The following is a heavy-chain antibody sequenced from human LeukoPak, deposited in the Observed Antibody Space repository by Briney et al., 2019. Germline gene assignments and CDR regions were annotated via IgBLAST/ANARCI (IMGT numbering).Heavy chain of an antibody. CDR3: ARLFHYDSSGYFDY. V-gene: IGHV4-59*08. Sequence: SETLSLTCTVSGGSISSYYWSWIRQPPGKGLEWIGYIYYSGSTNYNPSLKSRVTISVDTPKNQFSLKLSSVTAADTAVYYCARLFHYDSSGYFDYWGQGTLVTVSS. CDR2: IYYSGST. D-gene: IGHD3-22*01. CDR1: GGSISSYY. J-gene: IGHJ4*02.